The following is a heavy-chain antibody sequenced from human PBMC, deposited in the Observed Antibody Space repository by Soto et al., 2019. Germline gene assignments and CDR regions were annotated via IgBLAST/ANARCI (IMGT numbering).Heavy chain of an antibody. V-gene: IGHV3-74*01. D-gene: IGHD3-10*01. CDR1: GISFSNYW. CDR3: ARDEVYGSGSCNI. CDR2: IIGDGSGA. J-gene: IGHJ3*02. Sequence: EVQLVESGGGLVQPGGSLRLSCAASGISFSNYWMHWVRQAPGKELEWVSRIIGDGSGANYADSVKGRFTISRDNAKNTLYQQMNSLRAEDTAVYYCARDEVYGSGSCNIWGQGTMVTVSS.